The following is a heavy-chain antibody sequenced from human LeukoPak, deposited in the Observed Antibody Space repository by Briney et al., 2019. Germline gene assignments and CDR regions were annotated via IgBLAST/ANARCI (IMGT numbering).Heavy chain of an antibody. CDR3: AKDLGDGYNSDLFDY. J-gene: IGHJ4*02. Sequence: GGSLRLSCAASGFTFSSYSMNWVRQAPGKGLEWVSSISSSSSYIYYADSVKGRFTISRDNAKNSLYLQMNSLRAEDTAVYYCAKDLGDGYNSDLFDYWGQGTLVTVSS. CDR2: ISSSSSYI. D-gene: IGHD5-24*01. CDR1: GFTFSSYS. V-gene: IGHV3-21*04.